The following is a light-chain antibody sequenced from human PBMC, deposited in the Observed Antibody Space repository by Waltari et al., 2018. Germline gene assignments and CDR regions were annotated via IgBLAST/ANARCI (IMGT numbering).Light chain of an antibody. CDR3: GTWDSSLSGAV. CDR2: QNS. V-gene: IGLV1-51*02. CDR1: SSNIGNNY. Sequence: QSVLTPPPSLSAAPGQRVTISCSGGSSNIGNNYVSWYRQFPGTAPKLLIYQNSERPPGSPGRFSGSKSGTSATLDITGLQAGDEADYYCGTWDSSLSGAVFGGGTHLTVL. J-gene: IGLJ7*01.